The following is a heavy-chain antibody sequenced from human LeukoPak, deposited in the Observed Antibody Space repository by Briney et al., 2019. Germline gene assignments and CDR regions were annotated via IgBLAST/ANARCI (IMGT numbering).Heavy chain of an antibody. J-gene: IGHJ4*02. CDR3: AREYSSGWPMIDYFDY. Sequence: GASVKVSCKASGYTFTGYYMHWVRQAPGQGLEWMGWINAGNGNTKYSQKFQGRVTITRDTSASTAYMELSSLRSEDTAVYYCAREYSSGWPMIDYFDYWGQGTLVTVSS. V-gene: IGHV1-3*01. CDR2: INAGNGNT. D-gene: IGHD6-19*01. CDR1: GYTFTGYY.